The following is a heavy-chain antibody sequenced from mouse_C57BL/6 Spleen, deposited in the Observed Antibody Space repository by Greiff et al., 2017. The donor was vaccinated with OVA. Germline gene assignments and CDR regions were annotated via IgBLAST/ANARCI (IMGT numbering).Heavy chain of an antibody. Sequence: EVQLQQSGPDLVKPGASVKISCKASGYTFTDYSMTWVNQSPGKSLEWIGDINPNNGGTSYNQKFKGKATLTVDKSSSTAYMELRSLTSEDSAVYYCARGLGRYFDYWGQGTTLTVSS. CDR2: INPNNGGT. CDR3: ARGLGRYFDY. CDR1: GYTFTDYS. J-gene: IGHJ2*01. D-gene: IGHD4-1*01. V-gene: IGHV1-26*01.